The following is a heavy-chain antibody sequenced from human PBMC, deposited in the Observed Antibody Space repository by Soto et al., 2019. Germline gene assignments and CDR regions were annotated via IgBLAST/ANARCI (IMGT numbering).Heavy chain of an antibody. CDR1: GDSISSRNW. J-gene: IGHJ6*02. D-gene: IGHD2-15*01. CDR3: ARAGRGYCSGFSCDSGLYGMDV. Sequence: QVQLQESGPGLVKPSGTLSLTCAVSGDSISSRNWWSWVRQPPGKGLEWIGEISHGGNTNYNPSLQSRVTIPVDKSKNQFSRKLSSVTAADTAVYYCARAGRGYCSGFSCDSGLYGMDVWGQGTTVTVSS. CDR2: ISHGGNT. V-gene: IGHV4-4*02.